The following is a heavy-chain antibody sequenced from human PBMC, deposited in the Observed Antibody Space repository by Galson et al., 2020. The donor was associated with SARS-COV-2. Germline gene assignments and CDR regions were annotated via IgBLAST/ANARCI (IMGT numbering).Heavy chain of an antibody. CDR3: TRERGYSYGYSDY. D-gene: IGHD5-18*01. CDR1: GFTFSSYS. V-gene: IGHV3-21*06. Sequence: NSGGSLRLSCAASGFTFSSYSMNWVRQAPGKGLEWVSSISGTSTNIYYADSVKGRFTISRDNAKNSLYLQMNSLGTEDTAVYYCTRERGYSYGYSDYWGQVTLVTVSS. J-gene: IGHJ4*02. CDR2: ISGTSTNI.